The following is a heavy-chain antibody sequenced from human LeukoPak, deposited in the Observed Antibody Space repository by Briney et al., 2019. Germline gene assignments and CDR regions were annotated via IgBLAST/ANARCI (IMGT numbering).Heavy chain of an antibody. D-gene: IGHD6-13*01. CDR1: DGSISSGNYY. CDR2: IHNSGST. V-gene: IGHV4-31*03. Sequence: SETLSLTCTVSDGSISSGNYYWSWIRQHPGKGLEWIGYIHNSGSTYYNPSLKSRVTISVDTSKNQFSLKLSSVTAADTAVYYCARSVVAAGTDYWSQGILVTVSS. J-gene: IGHJ4*02. CDR3: ARSVVAAGTDY.